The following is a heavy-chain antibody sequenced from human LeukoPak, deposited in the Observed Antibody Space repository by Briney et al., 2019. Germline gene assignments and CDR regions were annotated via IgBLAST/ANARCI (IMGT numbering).Heavy chain of an antibody. Sequence: GGSLRLSCVVSGFTFSDYYINWIRQAPGKGLEWVGNIKQDGSDKNYVDSVKGRFTISRDNTKNSVYLQMSGLRAEDTAVYYCAREVWGPEFWGQGTLVTVSS. J-gene: IGHJ4*02. D-gene: IGHD1-14*01. CDR3: AREVWGPEF. V-gene: IGHV3-7*01. CDR1: GFTFSDYY. CDR2: IKQDGSDK.